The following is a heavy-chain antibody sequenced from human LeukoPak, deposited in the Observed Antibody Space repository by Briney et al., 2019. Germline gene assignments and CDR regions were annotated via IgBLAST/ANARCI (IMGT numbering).Heavy chain of an antibody. J-gene: IGHJ5*02. CDR3: ARVDKGMVTDWFDP. D-gene: IGHD5-18*01. V-gene: IGHV1-69*13. CDR2: IIPIFGTA. CDR1: GGTFSSYA. Sequence: SVKVSCKASGGTFSSYAISWVRQAPGQGLEWMGGIIPIFGTANYAQKFQGRVTITADESTSTAYMELSSLRSEDTAVYYCARVDKGMVTDWFDPWGQGTLVTVSS.